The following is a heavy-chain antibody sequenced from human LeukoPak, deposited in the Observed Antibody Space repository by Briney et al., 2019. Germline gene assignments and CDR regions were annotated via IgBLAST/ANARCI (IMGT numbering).Heavy chain of an antibody. CDR3: ARGYCTNAVCSLGPTQA. J-gene: IGHJ4*02. V-gene: IGHV4-39*07. D-gene: IGHD2-8*01. CDR2: IYYRGNS. CDR1: GGSISSSTYY. Sequence: SETLSLTCTVSGGSISSSTYYWGWIRQPPGKGLEWIGSIYYRGNSYYNPSLKSRVTISVDTSKNQFSLKLSSVTAADTAVYYCARGYCTNAVCSLGPTQAWGQGTLVTVSS.